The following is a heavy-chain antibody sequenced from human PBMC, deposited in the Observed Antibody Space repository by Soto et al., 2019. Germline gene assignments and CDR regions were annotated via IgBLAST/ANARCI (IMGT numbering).Heavy chain of an antibody. J-gene: IGHJ4*02. CDR3: ARIWNYFDY. Sequence: EVQLVESGGGLVQPGGSLRLSCAASGFTFSSYSMNWVRQAPGKGLEWVSYISSSSSTIYYADSVKGRFTISRDNAKNSLYLXMNSLRDEDTAVYYCARIWNYFDYWGQGTLVTVSS. CDR1: GFTFSSYS. D-gene: IGHD3-3*01. V-gene: IGHV3-48*02. CDR2: ISSSSSTI.